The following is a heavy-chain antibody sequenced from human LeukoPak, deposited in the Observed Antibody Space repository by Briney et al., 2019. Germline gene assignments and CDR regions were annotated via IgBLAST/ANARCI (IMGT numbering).Heavy chain of an antibody. CDR2: ISSSSIYI. Sequence: GGTLRLSCAASGFTFRSYDMSWVRQAPGKGLEWVSSISSSSIYIYYADSVKGRFTISRDNAKKSVHLQMNSLRAEDTAVYYCARGASVVAGSDNAFDIWGQGTMVTVSS. J-gene: IGHJ3*02. CDR1: GFTFRSYD. V-gene: IGHV3-21*01. D-gene: IGHD6-19*01. CDR3: ARGASVVAGSDNAFDI.